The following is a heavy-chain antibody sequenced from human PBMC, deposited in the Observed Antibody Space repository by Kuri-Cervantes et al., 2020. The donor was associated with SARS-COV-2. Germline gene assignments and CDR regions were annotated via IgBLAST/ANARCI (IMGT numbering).Heavy chain of an antibody. CDR1: GFTFSNYG. D-gene: IGHD6-19*01. CDR3: AKDRSSGWPNYYYYGMDV. J-gene: IGHJ6*02. CDR2: LRYDGGEK. Sequence: GESLKISCAASGFTFSNYGMHWVRQAPGKGLEWVTFLRYDGGEKHYADSVKGRLTISRDNSKNTLYLQMNSLRAEDTAVYYCAKDRSSGWPNYYYYGMDVWGQGTTVTVSS. V-gene: IGHV3-30*02.